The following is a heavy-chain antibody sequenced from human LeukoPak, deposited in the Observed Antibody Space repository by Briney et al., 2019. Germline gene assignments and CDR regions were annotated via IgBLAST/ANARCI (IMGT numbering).Heavy chain of an antibody. Sequence: PSETLSLTCTVSGGSISSYYWSWIRQPPGKGLEWIGYIYYSGSTNYNPSLKSRVTISVDTSKNQFSLKLSSVTAADTAVYYCARESGYDGVFDYWGQGTLVTVSS. CDR2: IYYSGST. D-gene: IGHD5-12*01. CDR1: GGSISSYY. V-gene: IGHV4-59*01. CDR3: ARESGYDGVFDY. J-gene: IGHJ4*02.